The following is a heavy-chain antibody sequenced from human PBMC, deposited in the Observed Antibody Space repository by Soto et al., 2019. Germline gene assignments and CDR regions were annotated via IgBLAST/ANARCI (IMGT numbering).Heavy chain of an antibody. CDR1: GFTFSSYG. CDR2: ISYDGSNK. J-gene: IGHJ3*02. Sequence: QVQLVESGGGVVQPGRSLRLSCAASGFTFSSYGMHWVRQAPGKGLEWVAVISYDGSNKYYADSVKGRFTISRDNSKNTLYLQMNSLRAEVTAVYYCAKDKMTTVTTFAFDIWGQGTMVTVSS. CDR3: AKDKMTTVTTFAFDI. D-gene: IGHD4-17*01. V-gene: IGHV3-30*18.